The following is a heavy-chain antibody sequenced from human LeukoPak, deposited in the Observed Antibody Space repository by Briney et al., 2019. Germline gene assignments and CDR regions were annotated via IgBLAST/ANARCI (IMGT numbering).Heavy chain of an antibody. CDR3: AKGASALWFGEFLY. CDR2: ISYDGSNK. Sequence: GGSLRLSCAASGFTFSSYGMPWVRQAPGKGLEWVAVISYDGSNKYYADSVKGRFTISRDNSKNTLYLQMNSLRAEDTAVYYCAKGASALWFGEFLYWGQGTLVTVSS. D-gene: IGHD3-10*01. J-gene: IGHJ4*02. CDR1: GFTFSSYG. V-gene: IGHV3-30*18.